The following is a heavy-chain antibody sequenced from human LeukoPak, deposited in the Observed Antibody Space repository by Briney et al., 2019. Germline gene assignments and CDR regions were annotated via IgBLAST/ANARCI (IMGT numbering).Heavy chain of an antibody. V-gene: IGHV3-48*04. D-gene: IGHD3-22*01. CDR3: ARVKNGFDGNGYPYYYYYMDV. Sequence: GGSLRLSCAASGFTFSNYWMHWVRQAPGKGLEWVSYISTSGTTTYYGDSVKGRFTISRDNAKNSLYLQMNNLRAEDTAVYYCARVKNGFDGNGYPYYYYYMDVWGRGTTVTVSS. J-gene: IGHJ6*03. CDR2: ISTSGTTT. CDR1: GFTFSNYW.